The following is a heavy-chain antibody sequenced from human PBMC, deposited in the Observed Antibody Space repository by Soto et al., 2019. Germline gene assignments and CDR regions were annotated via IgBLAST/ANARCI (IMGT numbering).Heavy chain of an antibody. Sequence: EVQLVESGGGLVQPGGSLRLSCAASGFTFNNYWIHWVRQAPGKGLMWVSRINGDGTTTNYADSVRGRFAISRDNAENTVYLQMNSLRADDTALYYCARGVRGHYGKDVWGQGTTVTVSS. CDR2: INGDGTTT. D-gene: IGHD3-10*01. J-gene: IGHJ6*02. CDR3: ARGVRGHYGKDV. CDR1: GFTFNNYW. V-gene: IGHV3-74*01.